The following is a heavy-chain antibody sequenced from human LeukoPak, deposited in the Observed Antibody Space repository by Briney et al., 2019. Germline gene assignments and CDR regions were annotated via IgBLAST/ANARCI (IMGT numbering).Heavy chain of an antibody. CDR3: ARYHNGYDDY. D-gene: IGHD5-12*01. V-gene: IGHV4-39*07. CDR2: IYYSGNT. Sequence: PSETLSLTCTVSGGSISSSSYYWGWIRQPPGKGLEWIGSIYYSGNTYYNPSLKSRVTISADTSKNQFSPKVSSVTAADTAVYYCARYHNGYDDYWGQGTLVTVSS. CDR1: GGSISSSSYY. J-gene: IGHJ4*02.